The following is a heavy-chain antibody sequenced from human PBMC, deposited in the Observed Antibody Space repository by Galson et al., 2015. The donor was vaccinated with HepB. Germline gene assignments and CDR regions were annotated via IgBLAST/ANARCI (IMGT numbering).Heavy chain of an antibody. CDR1: GLTFRSYA. CDR2: ITSGSSSI. Sequence: SLRLSCAASGLTFRSYAMNWVRQAPGRGLEWISSITSGSSSISYADSVKGRFTISRDNAKSSLFLQMSNLRDDDTAVYYCAGGGWEELTGDHWGQGTLVTVSS. CDR3: AGGGWEELTGDH. D-gene: IGHD3-16*01. J-gene: IGHJ4*02. V-gene: IGHV3-21*06.